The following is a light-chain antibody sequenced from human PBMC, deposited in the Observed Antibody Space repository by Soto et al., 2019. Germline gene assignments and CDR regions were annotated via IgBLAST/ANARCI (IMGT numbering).Light chain of an antibody. J-gene: IGLJ2*01. CDR3: SSYTSSSTPVV. Sequence: QPVLTQPASVSGSPGQSITISCTGTSSDVGGYNYVSWYQQHPGKAPQLMIYDVSNRPSGVSNRFSGSKSGNTASLTISGLQAEDEADYYCSSYTSSSTPVVFGGGTKVTGL. V-gene: IGLV2-14*01. CDR1: SSDVGGYNY. CDR2: DVS.